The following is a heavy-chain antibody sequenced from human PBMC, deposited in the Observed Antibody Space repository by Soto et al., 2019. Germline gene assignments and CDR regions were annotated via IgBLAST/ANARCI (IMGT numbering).Heavy chain of an antibody. Sequence: SETLSLTCTVSGGSISSGDYYWSWIRQPPGKGLEWIGSIYYSGSTYYNPSLKSRVTISVDTSKNQFSLKLSSVTAADTAVYYCARHYIGTRVDYWGQGTLVTVSS. V-gene: IGHV4-39*01. J-gene: IGHJ4*02. D-gene: IGHD1-26*01. CDR3: ARHYIGTRVDY. CDR2: IYYSGST. CDR1: GGSISSGDYY.